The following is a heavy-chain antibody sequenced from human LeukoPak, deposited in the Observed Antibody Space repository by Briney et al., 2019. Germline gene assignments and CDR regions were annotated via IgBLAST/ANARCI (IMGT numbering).Heavy chain of an antibody. Sequence: GGSLRLSCAASGFTFSSYSMNWVRQAPGKGLEWVSSISSSSSYIYYADSVKGRFTISRDNAKNSLYLQMNSLRAKDTAVYYCARDHDEVAIYYYYGMDVWGQGTTVTVSS. D-gene: IGHD2-15*01. CDR3: ARDHDEVAIYYYYGMDV. CDR1: GFTFSSYS. J-gene: IGHJ6*02. V-gene: IGHV3-21*01. CDR2: ISSSSSYI.